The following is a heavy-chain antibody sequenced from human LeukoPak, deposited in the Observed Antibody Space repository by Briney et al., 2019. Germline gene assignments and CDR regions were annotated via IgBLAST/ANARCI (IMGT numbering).Heavy chain of an antibody. CDR2: IYYSGST. CDR1: GGSISSSSYY. V-gene: IGHV4-39*01. J-gene: IGHJ4*02. D-gene: IGHD3-10*01. CDR3: ARTITMVRGAPLVFDY. Sequence: KPSETLSLTCTVSGGSISSSSYYWGWIRQPPGKGLEWIGSIYYSGSTYYNPSLKSRVTISVDTSKNQFSLKLSSVTAAGTAVYYCARTITMVRGAPLVFDYWGQGTLVTVSS.